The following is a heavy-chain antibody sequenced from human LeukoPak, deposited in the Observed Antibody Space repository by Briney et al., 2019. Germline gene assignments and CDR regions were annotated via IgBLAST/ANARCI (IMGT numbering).Heavy chain of an antibody. J-gene: IGHJ4*02. V-gene: IGHV4-34*01. CDR1: GGSFSGYY. CDR2: INHSGST. D-gene: IGHD3-22*01. Sequence: SETLSLTCAVYGGSFSGYYWSWIRQPPGKGLEWIGEINHSGSTNYNPCLKSRVTISVDTSKNQFSLKLSSVTAADTAVYYCARGKRRSYYDSSGYNDYWGQGTLVTVSS. CDR3: ARGKRRSYYDSSGYNDY.